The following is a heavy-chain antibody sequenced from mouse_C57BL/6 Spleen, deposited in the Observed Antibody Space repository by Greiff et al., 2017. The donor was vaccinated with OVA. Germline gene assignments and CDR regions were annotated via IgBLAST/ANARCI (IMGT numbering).Heavy chain of an antibody. J-gene: IGHJ1*03. CDR2: IYPSDSET. D-gene: IGHD1-1*01. Sequence: VQLQQPGAELVRPGSSVKLSCKASGYTFISYWMDWVKQRPGQGLEWIGNIYPSDSETHYNQKFKDKATLTVDKSSSTAYMQLSSLTSEDSAVYYCARGDYGSSYWYFDVWGTGTTVTVSS. CDR3: ARGDYGSSYWYFDV. V-gene: IGHV1-61*01. CDR1: GYTFISYW.